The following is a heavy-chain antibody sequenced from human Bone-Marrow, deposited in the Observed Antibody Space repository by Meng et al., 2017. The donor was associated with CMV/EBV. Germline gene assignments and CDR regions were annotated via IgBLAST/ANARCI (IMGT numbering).Heavy chain of an antibody. CDR1: GFMFSSYW. CDR3: AREKSGYYRGTFDY. Sequence: GESLKISCAASGFMFSSYWMSWVRQAPGKGLEWVANIKQDGSEKYYVNSVKGRFTISRDNAKNSLFLQMNSLRAEDTALYYCAREKSGYYRGTFDYWDQGTLVTFSS. V-gene: IGHV3-7*01. J-gene: IGHJ4*02. D-gene: IGHD3-3*01. CDR2: IKQDGSEK.